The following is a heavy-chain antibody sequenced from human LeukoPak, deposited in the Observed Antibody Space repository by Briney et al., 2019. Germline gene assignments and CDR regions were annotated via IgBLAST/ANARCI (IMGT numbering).Heavy chain of an antibody. J-gene: IGHJ4*02. CDR1: GGSISSGDYY. D-gene: IGHD2-2*02. Sequence: PSETLSLTCTVSGGSISSGDYYWSWIRQPPGKGLEWIGYIYYSGSTYHNPSLKSRVVISIDRSKNQFSLNLSSVTAADTAVYYCARGPPTPYCSSTSCYSDYWGQGTLVTVSS. CDR3: ARGPPTPYCSSTSCYSDY. V-gene: IGHV4-30-4*01. CDR2: IYYSGST.